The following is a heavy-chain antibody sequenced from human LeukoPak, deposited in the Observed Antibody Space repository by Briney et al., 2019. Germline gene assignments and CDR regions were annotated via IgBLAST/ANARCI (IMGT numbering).Heavy chain of an antibody. CDR3: ARTGGGHDFWSGYYTHTRGLNWFDP. CDR2: INPNSGGT. J-gene: IGHJ5*02. D-gene: IGHD3-3*01. Sequence: ASVKVSCKASGYTFTGYYMHWVRQAPGQGLEWMGWINPNSGGTNYAQKFQGRVTMTRDTSISTAYMELSRLRSDDTAVYYCARTGGGHDFWSGYYTHTRGLNWFDPWGQGTLVTVSS. CDR1: GYTFTGYY. V-gene: IGHV1-2*02.